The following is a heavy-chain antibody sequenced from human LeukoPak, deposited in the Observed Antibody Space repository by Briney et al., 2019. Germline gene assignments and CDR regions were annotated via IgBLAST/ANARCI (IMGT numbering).Heavy chain of an antibody. Sequence: SVKVSCKASGGTFSSYAISWVRQAPGQGPEWMGGIIPIFGTADYAQKFQGRVTITADESTSTAYMELSSLRSEDTAVYYCARDDLVVVPAAMPWSRYYYYGMDVWGQGTTVTVSS. CDR2: IIPIFGTA. V-gene: IGHV1-69*13. CDR3: ARDDLVVVPAAMPWSRYYYYGMDV. J-gene: IGHJ6*02. D-gene: IGHD2-2*01. CDR1: GGTFSSYA.